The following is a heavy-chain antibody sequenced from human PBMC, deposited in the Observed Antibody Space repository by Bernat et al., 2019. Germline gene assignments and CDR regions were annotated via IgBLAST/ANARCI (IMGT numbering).Heavy chain of an antibody. CDR2: ISNSGGRT. V-gene: IGHV3-23*01. Sequence: EVQLLESGGGLVQPGGSQRLSCAASGFTFSSNAMSWVRQAPGKGLEWVSGISNSGGRTFYADSVKGRFTISRDNSKNTLYLQMNSLRAEDRAVYYCLCHAEGYGDSVGVYWGQGTLVTVSS. J-gene: IGHJ4*02. D-gene: IGHD4-17*01. CDR1: GFTFSSNA. CDR3: LCHAEGYGDSVGVY.